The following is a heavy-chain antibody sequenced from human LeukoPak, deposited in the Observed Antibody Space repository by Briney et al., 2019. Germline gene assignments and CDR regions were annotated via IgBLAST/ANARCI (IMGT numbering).Heavy chain of an antibody. V-gene: IGHV3-23*01. CDR3: AKVASGGCYYGMDV. Sequence: GGSLRLSCAASGFTFSSYAMSWVRQAPGKGLEWVSAISGSGGSTYYADSVKGRFTISRDNSKNTLYLQMNSLRVEDTAVYYCAKVASGGCYYGMDVWGQGTTVTVSS. D-gene: IGHD3-16*01. CDR2: ISGSGGST. J-gene: IGHJ6*02. CDR1: GFTFSSYA.